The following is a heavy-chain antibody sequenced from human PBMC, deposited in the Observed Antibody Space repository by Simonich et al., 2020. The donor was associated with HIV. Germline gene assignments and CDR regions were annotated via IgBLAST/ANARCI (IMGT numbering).Heavy chain of an antibody. CDR2: VHPNSGGT. CDR1: GYTFPDYN. J-gene: IGHJ3*02. CDR3: ATHGPGSYSSALDI. D-gene: IGHD1-26*01. Sequence: QVQLVQSGAEVKKPGASVKVSCKASGYTFPDYNIHWVRQAPGQGLEGVGRVHPNSGGTDYPQKFQGRVTMTRDTSVTTAYMQLTRLRSDDTAVYYCATHGPGSYSSALDIWGQGTKVTVSS. V-gene: IGHV1-2*02.